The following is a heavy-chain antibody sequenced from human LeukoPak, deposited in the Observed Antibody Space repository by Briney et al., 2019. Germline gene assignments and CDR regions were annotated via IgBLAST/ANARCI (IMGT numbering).Heavy chain of an antibody. CDR3: ARDLFSGSYHPFDY. CDR1: GYTFTGYY. Sequence: ASVKVSCKASGYTFTGYYMHWVRQAPGQGLERMGWINPNSGGTNYAQKFQGRVTMTRDTSISTAYMELSRLRSDDTAVYYCARDLFSGSYHPFDYWGQGTLVTVSS. V-gene: IGHV1-2*02. CDR2: INPNSGGT. D-gene: IGHD1-26*01. J-gene: IGHJ4*02.